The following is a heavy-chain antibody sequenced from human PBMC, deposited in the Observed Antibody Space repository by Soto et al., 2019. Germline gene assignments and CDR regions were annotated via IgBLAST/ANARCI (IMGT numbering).Heavy chain of an antibody. CDR1: GYTFNSYA. V-gene: IGHV1-3*01. CDR3: ARGTVDLRIAAAGPFDY. D-gene: IGHD6-13*01. CDR2: INAGNGNT. Sequence: ASVKVSCKASGYTFNSYAMDWVRQAPGQRLEWMGWINAGNGNTKYSQKFQGRVTITRDTSASTAYMELSSLRSGDTAVYYCARGTVDLRIAAAGPFDYSGQGTLVTVSS. J-gene: IGHJ4*02.